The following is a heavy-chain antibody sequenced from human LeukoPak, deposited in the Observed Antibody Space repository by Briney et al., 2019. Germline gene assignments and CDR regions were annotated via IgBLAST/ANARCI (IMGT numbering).Heavy chain of an antibody. CDR2: IKQDGSEK. J-gene: IGHJ4*02. CDR3: AREMPFGDSFDY. D-gene: IGHD3-16*01. Sequence: QPGGSLRLSCAASGFTFSSYWMHWVRQVPGKGLEWVAKIKQDGSEKYYVDSVKGRFTISRDNAKNSLYLQLNSLRAEDTAVYYCAREMPFGDSFDYWGQGTLVTISS. CDR1: GFTFSSYW. V-gene: IGHV3-7*01.